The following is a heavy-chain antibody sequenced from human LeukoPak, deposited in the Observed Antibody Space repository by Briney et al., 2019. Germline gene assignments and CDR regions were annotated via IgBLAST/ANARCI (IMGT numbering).Heavy chain of an antibody. D-gene: IGHD3-22*01. V-gene: IGHV4-30-2*01. CDR3: ARVLSGSGRSYYGMDV. J-gene: IGHJ6*02. CDR2: IYHSGST. Sequence: PSETLSLTCAVSGGSISSGGYSWGWIRQPPGKGLEWIGYIYHSGSTYSNPSLKSRVTISVDRSKNQFSLKLSSVTAADTAVYYCARVLSGSGRSYYGMDVWGQGTTVTVSS. CDR1: GGSISSGGYS.